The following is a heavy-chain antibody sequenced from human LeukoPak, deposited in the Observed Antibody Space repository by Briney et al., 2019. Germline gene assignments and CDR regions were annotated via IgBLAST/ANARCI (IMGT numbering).Heavy chain of an antibody. CDR2: INPSGGST. D-gene: IGHD6-19*01. J-gene: IGHJ4*02. V-gene: IGHV1-46*01. CDR1: GYTFTSYY. Sequence: ASVKVSCTASGYTFTSYYMHWVRQAPGQGLEWMGIINPSGGSTSYAQKFQGRVTMTRDTSTSTVYMELSSLRSEDTAVYYCARVVTIKQWLGGGFDYWGQGTLVTVSS. CDR3: ARVVTIKQWLGGGFDY.